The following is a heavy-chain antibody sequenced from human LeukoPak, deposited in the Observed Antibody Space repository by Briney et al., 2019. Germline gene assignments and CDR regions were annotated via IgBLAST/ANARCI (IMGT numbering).Heavy chain of an antibody. D-gene: IGHD2/OR15-2a*01. CDR1: GGSFSGYY. Sequence: PSETLSLTCAVYGGSFSGYYWSWIRQPPGKGLEWIGEINHSGSTNYNPSLKSRVTISVDTSKNQFSLKLSSVTAADTAVYYCATFYLVARGFDHWGQGTLVTVSS. J-gene: IGHJ4*02. V-gene: IGHV4-34*01. CDR2: INHSGST. CDR3: ATFYLVARGFDH.